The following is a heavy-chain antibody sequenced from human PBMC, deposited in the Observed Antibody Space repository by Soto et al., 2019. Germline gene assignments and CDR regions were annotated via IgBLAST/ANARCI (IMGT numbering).Heavy chain of an antibody. CDR3: TIRHCTTTRCLDY. Sequence: GGSLRLSCAASGFTFSGSAMHWVRQASGKGLEWVGRIRNKANNYATGYAASVTGRFIISRDDSKNTAYLQMYSLKTEDTAVYYCTIRHCTTTRCLDYWGQGT. D-gene: IGHD2-2*01. CDR1: GFTFSGSA. V-gene: IGHV3-73*01. CDR2: IRNKANNYAT. J-gene: IGHJ4*02.